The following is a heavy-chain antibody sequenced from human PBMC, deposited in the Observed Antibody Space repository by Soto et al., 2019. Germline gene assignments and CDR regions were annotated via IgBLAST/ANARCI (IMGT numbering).Heavy chain of an antibody. CDR3: AKDLLRPGRAYGMDV. CDR1: RFTFSSYG. D-gene: IGHD1-26*01. CDR2: ISYDGSNK. V-gene: IGHV3-30*18. J-gene: IGHJ6*02. Sequence: QVQLVESGGGVVQPGRSLRLSCAANRFTFSSYGIHWVRQAPGKGLEWVAVISYDGSNKYYADSVKGRFTISRDNSKNTLYLQMNSLRAEDTSVYYCAKDLLRPGRAYGMDVWGQGTTVTVSS.